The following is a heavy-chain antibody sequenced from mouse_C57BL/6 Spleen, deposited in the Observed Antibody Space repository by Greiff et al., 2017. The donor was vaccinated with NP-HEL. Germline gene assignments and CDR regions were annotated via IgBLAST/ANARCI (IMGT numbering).Heavy chain of an antibody. J-gene: IGHJ4*01. CDR3: ARSDYGSSYVGHYYAMDY. V-gene: IGHV1-39*01. CDR1: GYSFTDYN. Sequence: EVKVVESGPELVKPGASAKISCKASGYSFTDYNMNWVKQSNGKSLEWIGVINPNYGTTSYNQKFKGKATLTVDQSSSTAYMQLNSLTSEDSAVYYCARSDYGSSYVGHYYAMDYWGQGTSVTVSS. D-gene: IGHD1-1*01. CDR2: INPNYGTT.